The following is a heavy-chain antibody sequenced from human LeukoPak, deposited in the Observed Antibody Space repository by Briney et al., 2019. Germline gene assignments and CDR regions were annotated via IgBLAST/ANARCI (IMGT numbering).Heavy chain of an antibody. CDR1: GGSFSGYY. V-gene: IGHV4-34*01. J-gene: IGHJ4*02. D-gene: IGHD2-2*01. CDR3: ARGGRTSSPYYFDY. CDR2: INHSGST. Sequence: SETLSLTCAVYGGSFSGYYWSWIRQPPGKGLEWIGEINHSGSTNYNPSLKSRVTISVDTSTNQFSLKLSSVTAADTAVYYCARGGRTSSPYYFDYWGQGTLVTVSS.